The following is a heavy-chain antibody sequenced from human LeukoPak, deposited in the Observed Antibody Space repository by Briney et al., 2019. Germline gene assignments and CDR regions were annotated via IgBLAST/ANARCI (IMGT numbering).Heavy chain of an antibody. CDR3: ARDNSVRDEAWWFNP. Sequence: SETLSLTCTVSGVSISTYYWSWIRQPPGKGLEWIGYIYHSGSTNYNPSLKSRVTISVDTSKNQFSLKLSSVTAADTAVYYCARDNSVRDEAWWFNPWGQGTLVTVSS. V-gene: IGHV4-59*01. D-gene: IGHD5-24*01. J-gene: IGHJ5*02. CDR2: IYHSGST. CDR1: GVSISTYY.